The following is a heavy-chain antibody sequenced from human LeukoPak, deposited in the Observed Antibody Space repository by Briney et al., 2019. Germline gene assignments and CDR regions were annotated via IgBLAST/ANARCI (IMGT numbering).Heavy chain of an antibody. D-gene: IGHD3-3*01. CDR3: ARGKRYDFWSGYWWFDP. CDR2: IYYSGST. V-gene: IGHV4-59*01. CDR1: GGSISSYY. Sequence: SSETLSLTCTVSGGSISSYYWSWIRQPPGEGREWIGYIYYSGSTNYNPSLKSRVTISVDTSKNQFSLKLSSVTAADTAVYYCARGKRYDFWSGYWWFDPWGQGTLVTVSS. J-gene: IGHJ5*02.